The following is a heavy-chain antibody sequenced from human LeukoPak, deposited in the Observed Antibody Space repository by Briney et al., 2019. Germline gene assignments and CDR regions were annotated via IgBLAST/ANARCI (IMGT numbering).Heavy chain of an antibody. CDR2: IIPIFGTA. CDR1: GGTFSSYA. J-gene: IGHJ4*02. Sequence: ASVKVSCKASGGTFSSYAISWVRQAPGQGLEWKGGIIPIFGTANYAQKFQGRVTITADKSTSTAYMELSSLRSEDTAVYYCARDVSKAGYSSGWYYDYWGQGTLVTVSS. V-gene: IGHV1-69*06. D-gene: IGHD6-19*01. CDR3: ARDVSKAGYSSGWYYDY.